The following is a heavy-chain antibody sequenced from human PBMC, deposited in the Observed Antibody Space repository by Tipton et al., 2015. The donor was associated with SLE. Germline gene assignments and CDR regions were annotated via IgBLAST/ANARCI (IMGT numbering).Heavy chain of an antibody. Sequence: TLSLTCTVSGGSISSGSYYWSWIRQPAGKALEWIGRIYTSGGINYNPSLKSRVTISVDKSKNQFSLKLSSVTAADTAVYFCARADYAGNHHFYYYYLDVWGTGTTVTVSS. V-gene: IGHV4-61*02. D-gene: IGHD4-23*01. CDR2: IYTSGGI. CDR1: GGSISSGSYY. CDR3: ARADYAGNHHFYYYYLDV. J-gene: IGHJ6*03.